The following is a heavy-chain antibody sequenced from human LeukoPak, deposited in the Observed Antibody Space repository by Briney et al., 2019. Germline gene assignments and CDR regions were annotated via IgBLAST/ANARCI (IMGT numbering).Heavy chain of an antibody. CDR3: AKDSHYDSSGSFDY. CDR1: GFTFSSYW. D-gene: IGHD3-22*01. J-gene: IGHJ4*02. Sequence: GGSLRLSCAASGFTFSSYWMHWVRQAPGKGLVWVSRINTDGSSTSYADSVKGRFTISRDNAKNSLYLQMNSLRAEDTALYYCAKDSHYDSSGSFDYWGQGTLVTVSS. CDR2: INTDGSST. V-gene: IGHV3-74*01.